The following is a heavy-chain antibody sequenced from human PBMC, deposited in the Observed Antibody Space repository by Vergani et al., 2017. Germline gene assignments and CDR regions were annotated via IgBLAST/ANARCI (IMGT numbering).Heavy chain of an antibody. CDR3: AKDRIAVAGTGGFDY. J-gene: IGHJ4*02. CDR2: ISGSGGNT. D-gene: IGHD6-19*01. CDR1: GFTFSSYA. V-gene: IGHV3-23*01. Sequence: EVQLLESGGGLVQPGGSLRLSCAASGFTFSSYAMSWVRQAPGKGLEWVSAISGSGGNTHYADSVKGRFTISRDNSKNTLYLQMNSLRAEDTAVYYCAKDRIAVAGTGGFDYWGQGTLVTVSS.